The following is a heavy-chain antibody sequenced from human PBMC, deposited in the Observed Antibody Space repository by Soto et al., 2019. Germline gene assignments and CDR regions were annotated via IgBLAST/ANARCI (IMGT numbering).Heavy chain of an antibody. CDR3: ARDLSGWYTIDY. J-gene: IGHJ4*02. V-gene: IGHV3-30*03. Sequence: PGGSLRLSCAASGFTFSSHGMHWVRQAPGKGLEWVAIFSYYGSSIYYADSVKGRFTISRDNSKSTLFLQMNSLRAEDTAVYYCARDLSGWYTIDYWGQGTLVTVSS. CDR1: GFTFSSHG. D-gene: IGHD6-19*01. CDR2: FSYYGSSI.